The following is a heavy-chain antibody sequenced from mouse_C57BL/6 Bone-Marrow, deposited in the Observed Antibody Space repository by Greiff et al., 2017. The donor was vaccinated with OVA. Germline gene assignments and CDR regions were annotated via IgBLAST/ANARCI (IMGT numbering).Heavy chain of an antibody. D-gene: IGHD1-1*01. V-gene: IGHV14-4*01. CDR2: IDPENGDT. CDR1: GFNIKDDY. Sequence: VQLKESGAELVRPGASVKLSCTASGFNIKDDYMHWVKQRPEQGLEWIGWIDPENGDTEYASKFQGKATITADTSSNTAYLQLSSLTSEDTAVYYCTTPSTVVARGDYWGQGTTLTVSS. J-gene: IGHJ2*01. CDR3: TTPSTVVARGDY.